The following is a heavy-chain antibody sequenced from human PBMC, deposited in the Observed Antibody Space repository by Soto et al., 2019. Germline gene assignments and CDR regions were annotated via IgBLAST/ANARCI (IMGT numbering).Heavy chain of an antibody. CDR2: INPNSGGT. V-gene: IGHV1-2*02. Sequence: ASVKVSCKASGYTFTGYYMHWVRQAPGQGLEWMGWINPNSGGTNYAQKFQGRVTMTRDTSISTAYMELSRLRSDDTAVYYCARDRVEVDSSATDRHPPWYGMDVWGQGTTVTVSS. D-gene: IGHD6-25*01. CDR3: ARDRVEVDSSATDRHPPWYGMDV. CDR1: GYTFTGYY. J-gene: IGHJ6*02.